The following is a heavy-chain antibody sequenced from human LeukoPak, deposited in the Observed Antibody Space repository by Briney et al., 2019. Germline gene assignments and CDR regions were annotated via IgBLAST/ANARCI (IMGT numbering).Heavy chain of an antibody. V-gene: IGHV3-33*01. Sequence: GGSLRLSCAASGFTFRSYAMHWVRQAPGKALEWVAVLWYDGSNKYYADSVKGRFTISRDNSKNTLYLQMNSLRVEDTAVYYCSRGIDGYDSIVDYWGQGTLVTVSS. CDR1: GFTFRSYA. CDR2: LWYDGSNK. CDR3: SRGIDGYDSIVDY. D-gene: IGHD5-24*01. J-gene: IGHJ4*02.